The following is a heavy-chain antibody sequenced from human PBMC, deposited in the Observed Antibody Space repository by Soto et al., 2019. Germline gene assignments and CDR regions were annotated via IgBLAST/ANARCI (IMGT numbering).Heavy chain of an antibody. V-gene: IGHV1-69*13. D-gene: IGHD3-3*01. CDR2: IIPIFGTA. J-gene: IGHJ6*04. Sequence: SVKVSCKASGGTFSSYAISWVRQAPGQGLEWMGGIIPIFGTANYAQKFQGRVTITADESTSTAYMELSSLRSEDTAVYYCARDLRRYSVFLPGPSAVLSYYGRDVWGKGPTVTASP. CDR3: ARDLRRYSVFLPGPSAVLSYYGRDV. CDR1: GGTFSSYA.